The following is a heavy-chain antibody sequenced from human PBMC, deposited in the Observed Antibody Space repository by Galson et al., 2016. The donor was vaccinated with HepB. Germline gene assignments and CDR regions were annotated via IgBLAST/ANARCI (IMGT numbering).Heavy chain of an antibody. V-gene: IGHV3-33*01. CDR2: IWNDGSNT. J-gene: IGHJ6*02. Sequence: SLRLSCAASGFTFSKYGMHWVRQAPGKGLEWVTVIWNDGSNTYYADSVKGRFTISRDNSNNTLYLQMNSLRAEDTAVYYCARDRDVLLWFGDDGEGGLDVWGQGTTVTVSS. D-gene: IGHD3-10*01. CDR3: ARDRDVLLWFGDDGEGGLDV. CDR1: GFTFSKYG.